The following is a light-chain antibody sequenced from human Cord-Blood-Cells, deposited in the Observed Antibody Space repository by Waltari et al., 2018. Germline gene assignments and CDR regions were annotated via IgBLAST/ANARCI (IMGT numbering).Light chain of an antibody. CDR1: SSDVGGYNS. V-gene: IGLV2-14*01. CDR3: SSYTSSSTWV. J-gene: IGLJ3*02. Sequence: QSALTQPAPVSGSPGQSITLSCPGTSSDVGGYNSVSWYQQHPGKAPKLMIYDVSNRPSGVSNRFSGSKSGNTASLTISGLQAEDEADYYCSSYTSSSTWVFGGGTKLTVL. CDR2: DVS.